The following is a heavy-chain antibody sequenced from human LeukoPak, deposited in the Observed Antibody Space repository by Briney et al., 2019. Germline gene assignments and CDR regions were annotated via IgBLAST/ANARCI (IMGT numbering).Heavy chain of an antibody. Sequence: LPGGSLRLSCAASGFTFSSYGMHWVRQAPGKGLEWVAVIWYDGSNKYYADSVKGRFTISRDNSKNTLYLQMNSLRAEDTAVYYCARDRRSSGYLGYWGQGTLVTVSS. CDR1: GFTFSSYG. CDR2: IWYDGSNK. CDR3: ARDRRSSGYLGY. D-gene: IGHD3-22*01. V-gene: IGHV3-33*01. J-gene: IGHJ4*02.